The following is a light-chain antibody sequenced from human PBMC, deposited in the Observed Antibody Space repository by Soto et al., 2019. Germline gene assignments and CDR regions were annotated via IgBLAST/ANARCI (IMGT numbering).Light chain of an antibody. CDR1: PSISSW. CDR3: QQYNSYSPYT. Sequence: DIQRTQSPSTLSASVGDRVTITCRASPSISSWLAWYQQKPGKAPKLLIYKASSLESGVPSRFSGSESGTEFTLTISSLQPDDFATYYCQQYNSYSPYTFGQGTKLEIK. V-gene: IGKV1-5*03. J-gene: IGKJ2*01. CDR2: KAS.